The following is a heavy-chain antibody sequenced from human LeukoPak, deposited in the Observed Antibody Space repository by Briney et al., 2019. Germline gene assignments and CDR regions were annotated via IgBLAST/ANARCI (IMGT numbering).Heavy chain of an antibody. V-gene: IGHV4-38-2*02. CDR1: GYCISSGYY. CDR2: IYHSGST. CDR3: AREPGYSSGWAYNWFDP. Sequence: PSETLSLTCTVSGYCISSGYYWGWIRQPPGKGLEWIGSIYHSGSTYYNPSLKSRVTISVDTSKNQFSLKLSSVTAADTAVYYCAREPGYSSGWAYNWFDPWGQGTLVTVSS. D-gene: IGHD6-19*01. J-gene: IGHJ5*02.